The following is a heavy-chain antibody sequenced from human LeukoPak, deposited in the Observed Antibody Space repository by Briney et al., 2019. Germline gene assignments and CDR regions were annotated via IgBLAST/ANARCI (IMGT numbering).Heavy chain of an antibody. Sequence: PGRSLRLSCVASGFTFDDYGMHWVRQAPGKGLEWVSCISWDSGSIVYAASVKGRFTISRDNAKNSLYLQMNSLRAEDTALYFCAKTMIRGVYSYYAMDVWGQGTTVTVSS. D-gene: IGHD3-10*01. CDR2: ISWDSGSI. V-gene: IGHV3-9*01. CDR1: GFTFDDYG. J-gene: IGHJ6*02. CDR3: AKTMIRGVYSYYAMDV.